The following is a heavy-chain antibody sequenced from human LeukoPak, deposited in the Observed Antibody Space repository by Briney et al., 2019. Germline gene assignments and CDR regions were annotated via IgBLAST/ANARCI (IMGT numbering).Heavy chain of an antibody. CDR3: ARRRRLNFIRRGDYFDY. D-gene: IGHD3-16*02. J-gene: IGHJ4*02. V-gene: IGHV2-5*02. Sequence: SGPTLLYPTPTLTLTCTFSGFSLRTPGMGVGWIRQPPAKALEWLTLIYWDDDKRYTPSLMTRLTLTKDTSKNQVVLTMTNMDPVDTATYYCARRRRLNFIRRGDYFDYWGQGALVTVSS. CDR1: GFSLRTPGMG. CDR2: IYWDDDK.